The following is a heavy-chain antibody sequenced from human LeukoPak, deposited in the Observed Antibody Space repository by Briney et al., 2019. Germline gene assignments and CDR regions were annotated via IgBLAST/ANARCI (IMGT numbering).Heavy chain of an antibody. CDR3: ARDQRYSSSWYGY. CDR2: ISSSSSYI. D-gene: IGHD6-13*01. V-gene: IGHV3-21*01. Sequence: GGSLRLSCAASTFTFSSYWMSWVRQAPGKGLEWVSSISSSSSYIYYADSVKGRVTISRDNAKNSLYLQMNSLRAEDTAVYYCARDQRYSSSWYGYWGQGTLVTVSS. J-gene: IGHJ4*02. CDR1: TFTFSSYW.